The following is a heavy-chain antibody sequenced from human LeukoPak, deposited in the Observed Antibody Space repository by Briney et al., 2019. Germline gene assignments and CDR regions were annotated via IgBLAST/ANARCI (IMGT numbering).Heavy chain of an antibody. J-gene: IGHJ4*02. CDR2: IYYGGST. Sequence: SETLSLTSTVSGGSISSYYWSWIREPPGKGLERSGYIYYGGSTDYNPSLKSRVTISKDTSKTQFSLRLSSVTAADTAVYYCARARLDSSGRFDYWGQGALVTVSS. CDR1: GGSISSYY. V-gene: IGHV4-59*01. D-gene: IGHD3-22*01. CDR3: ARARLDSSGRFDY.